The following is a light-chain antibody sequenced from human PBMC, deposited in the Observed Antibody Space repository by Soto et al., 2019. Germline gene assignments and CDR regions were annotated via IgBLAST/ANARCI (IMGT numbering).Light chain of an antibody. CDR2: DVN. CDR3: SSYTSTTTLVV. J-gene: IGLJ2*01. CDR1: SSDIGAYDY. Sequence: QSALTQPASVSGSPGQSITISCTGSSSDIGAYDYVSWYQQYPGKAPKLVMYDVNIRPSGISNRFSGYKSGNTASLTISGLQDEDEADYYCSSYTSTTTLVVFGGGTKVTVL. V-gene: IGLV2-14*01.